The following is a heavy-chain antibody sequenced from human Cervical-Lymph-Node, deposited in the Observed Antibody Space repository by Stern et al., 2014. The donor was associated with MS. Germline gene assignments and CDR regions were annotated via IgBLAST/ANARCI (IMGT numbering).Heavy chain of an antibody. CDR1: GASIDHHF. Sequence: QLQLQESGPGLLRPSETLSLTCTVSGASIDHHFWSWIRQPPGKGLEWIGYIYYSVTTNYNASLKGRVAISIDTSRTQFSLRLSSVTAADTAVYYCARATDLWGQGTLVAVSS. CDR3: ARATDL. CDR2: IYYSVTT. J-gene: IGHJ5*02. V-gene: IGHV4-59*11.